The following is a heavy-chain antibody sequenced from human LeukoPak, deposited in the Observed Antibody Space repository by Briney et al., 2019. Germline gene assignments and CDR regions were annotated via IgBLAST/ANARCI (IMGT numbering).Heavy chain of an antibody. CDR1: EYTFTDYY. CDR3: AREERYSGPSDAFDI. CDR2: INPNSGGT. D-gene: IGHD1-26*01. J-gene: IGHJ3*02. Sequence: GASVKVSCKASEYTFTDYYIHWVRQAPGQGLEWMGWINPNSGGTNYAQKFQGRVTMTRDTSISTAYMELRSLRSDDTAVYYCAREERYSGPSDAFDIWGQGTMVTVSS. V-gene: IGHV1-2*02.